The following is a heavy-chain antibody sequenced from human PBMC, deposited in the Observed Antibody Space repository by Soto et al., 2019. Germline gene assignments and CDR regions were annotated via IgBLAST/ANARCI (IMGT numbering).Heavy chain of an antibody. V-gene: IGHV4-39*07. CDR2: IYYSGST. CDR3: ARDRRIALPSYYMDV. D-gene: IGHD6-13*01. J-gene: IGHJ6*03. Sequence: SETLSLTCTVSGGSISSSSYYWGWIRQPPGKGLEWIGSIYYSGSTYYNPSLKSRVTISVDTSKNQFSLKLSSVTAADTAVYYCARDRRIALPSYYMDVWGKGTTVTVSS. CDR1: GGSISSSSYY.